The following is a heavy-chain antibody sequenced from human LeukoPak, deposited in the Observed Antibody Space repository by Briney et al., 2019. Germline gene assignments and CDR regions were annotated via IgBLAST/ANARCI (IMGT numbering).Heavy chain of an antibody. D-gene: IGHD2-15*01. V-gene: IGHV1-2*02. CDR3: ARDAGYCTGGSCWYFDH. CDR1: GYTFTGYY. J-gene: IGHJ4*02. Sequence: ASVKVSCTASGYTFTGYYMHWVRQAPGQGLEWMGWINPNSGGTNYAQTFQGRVTMTRDTSISPAYMELSRLRSDGTAVYYCARDAGYCTGGSCWYFDHWGQGTLVTVSS. CDR2: INPNSGGT.